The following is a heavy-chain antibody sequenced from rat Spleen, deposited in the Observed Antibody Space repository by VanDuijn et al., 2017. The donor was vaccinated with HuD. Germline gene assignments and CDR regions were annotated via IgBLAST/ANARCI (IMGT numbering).Heavy chain of an antibody. CDR1: GFSLTDYS. D-gene: IGHD1-12*02. CDR3: TRDDYYDGSPFDY. CDR2: MRYDGDT. Sequence: QVQLKESGPGLVQPSQTLSLTCTVSGFSLTDYSVHWVRQPPGKGLEWMGRMRYDGDTYYNSALKSRLSISRDTSKSQVFLKLNILQTEDTAIYYCTRDDYYDGSPFDYWGQGVMVTVSS. J-gene: IGHJ2*01. V-gene: IGHV2S30*01.